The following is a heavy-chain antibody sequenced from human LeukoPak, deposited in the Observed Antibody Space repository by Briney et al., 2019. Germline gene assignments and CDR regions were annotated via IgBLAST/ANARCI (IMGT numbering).Heavy chain of an antibody. CDR1: GYTFTSYY. D-gene: IGHD2-2*01. CDR2: INPNSGGT. J-gene: IGHJ5*02. V-gene: IGHV1-2*02. Sequence: GASVKVSCKASGYTFTSYYMHWVRQAPGQGLEWMGWINPNSGGTNYAQKLQGRVTMTTDTSTSTAYMELRSLRSDDTAVYYCARDVVPAPNNWFDPWGQGTLVTVSS. CDR3: ARDVVPAPNNWFDP.